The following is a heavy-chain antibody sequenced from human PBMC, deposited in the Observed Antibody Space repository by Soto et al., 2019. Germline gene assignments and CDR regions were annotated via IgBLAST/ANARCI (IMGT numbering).Heavy chain of an antibody. CDR1: GYTFTTYG. D-gene: IGHD3-16*01. CDR2: ISGYNGHT. V-gene: IGHV1-18*01. CDR3: ARAGEMPYYYYGLDV. J-gene: IGHJ6*02. Sequence: QVQLVQSGAEVRKPGASVKVSCKASGYTFTTYGISWVRQAPGQGLEWMGWISGYNGHTKYAQKFQGRVTMTTDTSTSTFYMDLRSLRSDDTAVYYCARAGEMPYYYYGLDVWGQGTTVTVSS.